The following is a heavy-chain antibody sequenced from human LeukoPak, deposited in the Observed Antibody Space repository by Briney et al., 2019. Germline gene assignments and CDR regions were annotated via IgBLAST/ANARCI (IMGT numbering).Heavy chain of an antibody. CDR2: INHSGST. CDR3: ARHTSRGRISGYYPIYYYYYMDV. D-gene: IGHD3-22*01. V-gene: IGHV4-34*01. J-gene: IGHJ6*03. CDR1: GGSFSGYY. Sequence: SETLSLTCAVYGGSFSGYYWSWIRQPPGKGLEWIGEINHSGSTNYNPSLKSRVTISVDTSKNQFSLKLSSVTAADTAVYYCARHTSRGRISGYYPIYYYYYMDVWGKGTTVTVSS.